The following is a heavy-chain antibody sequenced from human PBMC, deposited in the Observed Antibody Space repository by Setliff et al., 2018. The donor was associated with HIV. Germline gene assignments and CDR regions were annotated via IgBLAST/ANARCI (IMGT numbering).Heavy chain of an antibody. CDR3: ARRAEDYYDTSGYYYGYYFDY. D-gene: IGHD3-22*01. Sequence: TLSLTCAVSGASISSGNWWSWVRQSPGKGLEWIGEIFHTGSTNYNPSLKSRVTISVDTSKTQFSLKLSSVTAADTAVYYCARRAEDYYDTSGYYYGYYFDYWGQGTLVTVSS. V-gene: IGHV4-4*02. J-gene: IGHJ4*02. CDR2: IFHTGST. CDR1: GASISSGNW.